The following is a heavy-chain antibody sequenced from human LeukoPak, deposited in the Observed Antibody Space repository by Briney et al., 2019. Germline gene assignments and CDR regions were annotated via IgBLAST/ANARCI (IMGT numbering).Heavy chain of an antibody. J-gene: IGHJ4*02. Sequence: GGSLRLSCAASGFTFSSYSINWVRQAPGKGLEWVSSISSGSSYMYYAGSVRGRFTSSRDNAKHSLYLQMNSLRAEDTAVYYCAKDGCSSTSCSNFDYWGQGTLVTVSS. D-gene: IGHD2-2*01. CDR1: GFTFSSYS. CDR3: AKDGCSSTSCSNFDY. CDR2: ISSGSSYM. V-gene: IGHV3-21*04.